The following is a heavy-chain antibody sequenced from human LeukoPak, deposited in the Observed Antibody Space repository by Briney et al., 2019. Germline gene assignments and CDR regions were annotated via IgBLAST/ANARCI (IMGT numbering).Heavy chain of an antibody. D-gene: IGHD6-13*01. Sequence: SETLSLTCTVSGGSVSSGSYYWSWIRQPPGKGLEWIGYIYYSGSTNYNPSLKSRVTISVDTSKNQLSLKLSSVTAADTAVYYCAREVVAAAGFDYWGQGTLVTVSS. CDR3: AREVVAAAGFDY. CDR2: IYYSGST. CDR1: GGSVSSGSYY. V-gene: IGHV4-61*01. J-gene: IGHJ4*02.